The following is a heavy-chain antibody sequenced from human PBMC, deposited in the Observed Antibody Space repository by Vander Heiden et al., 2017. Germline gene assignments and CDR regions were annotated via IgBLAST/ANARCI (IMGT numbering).Heavy chain of an antibody. CDR1: GGSISSGGYY. D-gene: IGHD2-21*02. CDR3: ARDRGCGGDCHEFDY. V-gene: IGHV4-31*03. Sequence: QVQLQESGPGLVKPSQTLSLTCTVSGGSISSGGYYWSWIRQHPGKGLEWIGYIYYSGSTYYNPSLKSRVTISVDTSKNQFSLKLSSVTAAVTAVYYCARDRGCGGDCHEFDYWGQGTLVTVSS. CDR2: IYYSGST. J-gene: IGHJ4*02.